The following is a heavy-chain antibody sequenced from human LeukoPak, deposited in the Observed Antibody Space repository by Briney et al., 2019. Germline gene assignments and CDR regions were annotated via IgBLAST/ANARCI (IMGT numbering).Heavy chain of an antibody. D-gene: IGHD1-1*01. CDR1: GYTFISHD. CDR2: MNPNSGNR. CDR3: ARRDNWNAASYYYMDV. V-gene: IGHV1-8*01. J-gene: IGHJ6*03. Sequence: GASVKVSCKASGYTFISHDIGWVRQPSGKGLEWMGWMNPNSGNRGLSQKFQGRVIMTRNNSISTAYMELSSLRSEDTAVYYCARRDNWNAASYYYMDVWGKGTTVTVSS.